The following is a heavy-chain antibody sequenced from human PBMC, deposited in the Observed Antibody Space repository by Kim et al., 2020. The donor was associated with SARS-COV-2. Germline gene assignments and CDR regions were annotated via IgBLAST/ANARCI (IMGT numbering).Heavy chain of an antibody. Sequence: GESLKISCKGSGYSFTSYWISWVRQMPGKGLEWMGRIDPSDSYTNYSPSFQGHVTISADKSISTAYLQWSSLKASDTAMYYCARLSGSVAATRYYYYGMDVWGQGTTVTVSS. D-gene: IGHD2-15*01. J-gene: IGHJ6*02. CDR3: ARLSGSVAATRYYYYGMDV. CDR1: GYSFTSYW. CDR2: IDPSDSYT. V-gene: IGHV5-10-1*01.